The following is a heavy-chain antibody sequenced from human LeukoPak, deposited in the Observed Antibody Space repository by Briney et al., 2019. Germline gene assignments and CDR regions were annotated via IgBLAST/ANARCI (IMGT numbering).Heavy chain of an antibody. CDR1: GGTFSSYA. J-gene: IGHJ4*02. V-gene: IGHV1-69*04. D-gene: IGHD3-10*01. CDR3: ARDYYGSGSYLSGYFDY. Sequence: GASVKVSCKASGGTFSSYAISWVRQAPGQGLEWMGRIIPILGIANYAQKFQGRVTITADKSTSTAYMELSSLRSEDTAVYYCARDYYGSGSYLSGYFDYWGQGTLVTVSS. CDR2: IIPILGIA.